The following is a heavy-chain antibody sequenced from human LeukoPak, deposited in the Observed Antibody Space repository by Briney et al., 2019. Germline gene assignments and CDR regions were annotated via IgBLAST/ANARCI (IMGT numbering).Heavy chain of an antibody. V-gene: IGHV4-39*07. CDR2: IYYSGNT. CDR1: GGSISSYY. CDR3: ARGGYSYGYYYYYYMDV. J-gene: IGHJ6*03. Sequence: SETLSLTCTVSGGSISSYYWGWIRQPPGKGLEWIGSIYYSGNTDYNPSLKSRVTISVETSKNQFSLKLSSVTAADTAVYYCARGGYSYGYYYYYYMDVWGKGTTVTISS. D-gene: IGHD5-18*01.